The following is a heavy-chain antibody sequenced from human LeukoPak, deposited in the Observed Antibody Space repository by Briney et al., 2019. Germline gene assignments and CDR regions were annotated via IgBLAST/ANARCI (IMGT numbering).Heavy chain of an antibody. CDR3: ARVGTIFGVVIISFGSRFPGFDY. J-gene: IGHJ4*02. CDR1: GYTFTGYY. CDR2: INPNSGGT. V-gene: IGHV1-2*02. Sequence: ASVKVSCKASGYTFTGYYMHWVRQAPGQGLEWMGWINPNSGGTNYAQKFLGRVTMTRDTSISTAYMELSRLRSDDTAVYYCARVGTIFGVVIISFGSRFPGFDYWGQGTLVTVSS. D-gene: IGHD3-3*01.